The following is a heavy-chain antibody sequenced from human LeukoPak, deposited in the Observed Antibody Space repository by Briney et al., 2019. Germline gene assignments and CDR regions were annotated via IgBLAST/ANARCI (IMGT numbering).Heavy chain of an antibody. CDR1: GFTFSNYA. CDR3: AKDISTSS. V-gene: IGHV3-23*01. D-gene: IGHD2/OR15-2a*01. Sequence: GGSLRLSCAASGFTFSNYAMSWVRQAPGKGLEWVSTLSGTGGSTYYADSVKGRFTISRDNSKNTLYLHMTSLGAEDTAIYYCAKDISTSSWGRGTLVTVSS. CDR2: LSGTGGST. J-gene: IGHJ5*02.